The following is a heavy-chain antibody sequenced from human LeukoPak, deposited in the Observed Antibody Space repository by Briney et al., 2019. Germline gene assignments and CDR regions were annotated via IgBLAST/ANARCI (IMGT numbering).Heavy chain of an antibody. D-gene: IGHD3-10*01. CDR1: GFTFSSYA. CDR3: AKDRVMVRGVNYYFDY. CDR2: ISGSGGST. Sequence: PSGGSLRLSCAASGFTFSSYAMSWVRQAPGKGLEWVSAISGSGGSTYNADSVKGRVTISRDNSKNTLYLQMNSLRAEDTAVYYCAKDRVMVRGVNYYFDYWGQGTLVTVSS. V-gene: IGHV3-23*01. J-gene: IGHJ4*02.